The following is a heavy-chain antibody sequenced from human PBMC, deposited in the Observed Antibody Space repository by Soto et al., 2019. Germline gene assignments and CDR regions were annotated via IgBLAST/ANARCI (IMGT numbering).Heavy chain of an antibody. CDR2: IYYSGST. Sequence: PSETLSLTCTVSGGSISSGGYYWSWIRQHPGKGLEWIGYIYYSGSTYYNPSLKSRVTISVDTSKNQFSLKLSSVTAADTAVYYCASQSYDSSGYYYDYWSQGTLVTVSS. D-gene: IGHD3-22*01. CDR3: ASQSYDSSGYYYDY. CDR1: GGSISSGGYY. V-gene: IGHV4-31*03. J-gene: IGHJ4*02.